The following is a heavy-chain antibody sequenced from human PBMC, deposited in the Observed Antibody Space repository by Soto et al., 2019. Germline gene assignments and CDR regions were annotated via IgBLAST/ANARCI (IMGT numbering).Heavy chain of an antibody. Sequence: GASVKVSCKASGYTFTGYYMHWVRQAPGQGLEWMGWINPNSGGTNYAQKFQGWVTMTRDTSISTAYMELSRLRSDDTAVYYCARDRRFYGSGSYYNAGDDAFDIWGQGTMVTVSS. CDR3: ARDRRFYGSGSYYNAGDDAFDI. D-gene: IGHD3-10*01. J-gene: IGHJ3*02. CDR1: GYTFTGYY. V-gene: IGHV1-2*04. CDR2: INPNSGGT.